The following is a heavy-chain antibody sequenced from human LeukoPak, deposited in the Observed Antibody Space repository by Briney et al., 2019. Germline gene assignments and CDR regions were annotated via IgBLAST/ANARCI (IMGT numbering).Heavy chain of an antibody. CDR3: AREGVYYDILAAYYRPYYFDF. V-gene: IGHV4-34*01. CDR2: INHGGST. J-gene: IGHJ4*02. CDR1: GGSFSGYY. Sequence: SETLSLTCAVYGGSFSGYYWSWIRQPPGKGLEWIGEINHGGSTNYNPSLKSRLTISVDTSKNHFSLKLGSVTAADSDVYYCAREGVYYDILAAYYRPYYFDFWGQGTLVTVYS. D-gene: IGHD3-9*01.